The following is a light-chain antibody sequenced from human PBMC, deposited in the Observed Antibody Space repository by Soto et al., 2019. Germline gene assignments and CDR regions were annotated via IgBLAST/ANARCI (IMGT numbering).Light chain of an antibody. CDR1: QSIRRS. CDR3: QQYNDWPET. J-gene: IGKJ1*01. V-gene: IGKV3-15*01. CDR2: AAS. Sequence: EIVMTQSPVTLSVSPGERATRFCRASQSIRRSLAWYQQRPGQAPRLLIYAASTRATGIPARFSGSGSGTEFILTISSLQSEDFAVYYCQQYNDWPETFGQGTKVDIK.